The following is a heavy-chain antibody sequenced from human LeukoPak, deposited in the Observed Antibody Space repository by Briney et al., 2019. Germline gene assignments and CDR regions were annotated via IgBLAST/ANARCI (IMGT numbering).Heavy chain of an antibody. J-gene: IGHJ4*02. CDR1: GYTFTGYY. CDR2: INPNSGGT. V-gene: IGHV1-2*02. D-gene: IGHD1-26*01. CDR3: ARDREGELLLYYFDY. Sequence: GASVKVSCKASGYTFTGYYMHWVRQAPGQGLEWMGWINPNSGGTNYAQKFQGRVTMTRDTSISTAYMELSRLRSDDTAVYYCARDREGELLLYYFDYWGQGTLVTVSS.